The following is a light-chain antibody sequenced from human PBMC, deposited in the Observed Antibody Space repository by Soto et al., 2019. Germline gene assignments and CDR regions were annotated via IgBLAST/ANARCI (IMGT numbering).Light chain of an antibody. CDR1: QSVSSSY. CDR2: GAS. V-gene: IGKV3-20*01. J-gene: IGKJ2*01. CDR3: QQYGSSQTTN. Sequence: EIVLTQSPGTLSFSPGERATLSCRASQSVSSSYLAWYQQKPGQAPRLLIYGASSRATGITDRFSGSGSGTDFTLTISRLEPEDFAVYYCQQYGSSQTTNFGQGTKLEIK.